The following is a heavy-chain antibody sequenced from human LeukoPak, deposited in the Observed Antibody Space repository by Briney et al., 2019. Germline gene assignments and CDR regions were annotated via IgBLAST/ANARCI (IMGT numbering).Heavy chain of an antibody. J-gene: IGHJ1*01. CDR2: INHSGST. D-gene: IGHD2-15*01. CDR1: GGPFSGYY. Sequence: PSQTLSLTCAVYGGPFSGYYWNWIRQPPGKGLEWIGEINHSGSTNYNPSLKSRVTISVDTSKNQFSLKLSSVTAADTVVYYCARRGYSSLYGQHWGQGTLFTVSS. V-gene: IGHV4-34*01. CDR3: ARRGYSSLYGQH.